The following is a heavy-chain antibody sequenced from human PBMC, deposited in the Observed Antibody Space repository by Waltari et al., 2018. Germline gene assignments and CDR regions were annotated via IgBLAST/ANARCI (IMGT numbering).Heavy chain of an antibody. CDR1: GFTFSRYE. CDR3: ARENDILTAYPSNWLDP. V-gene: IGHV3-48*03. Sequence: EVQLVESGGGLVQPGGSLSLSCAASGFTFSRYEMHWVRQGPGKGLEWVSYITSSGYTMEYADSVKGRFTISRDNGKNSLYLQMNSLRAEDTAVYYCARENDILTAYPSNWLDPWGQGTLVTVSS. D-gene: IGHD3-9*01. J-gene: IGHJ5*02. CDR2: ITSSGYTM.